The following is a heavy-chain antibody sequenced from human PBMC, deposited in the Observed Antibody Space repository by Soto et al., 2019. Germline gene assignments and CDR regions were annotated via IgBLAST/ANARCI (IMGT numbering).Heavy chain of an antibody. V-gene: IGHV3-23*01. CDR2: ISVSGGTT. CDR3: EKGTNTYSGWFDP. D-gene: IGHD4-4*01. J-gene: IGHJ5*02. CDR1: RFTCCALG. Sequence: GGSIRLWCAASRFTCCALGRSWVRQSPWKRLEWVSVISVSGGTTYYADSVKCRFTISRENSENRLYLQMKSLRAEDTAVYYCEKGTNTYSGWFDPGGHGTLVTVSS.